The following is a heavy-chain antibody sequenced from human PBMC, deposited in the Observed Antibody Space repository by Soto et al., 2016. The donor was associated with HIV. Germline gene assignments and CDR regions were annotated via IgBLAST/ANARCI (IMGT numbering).Heavy chain of an antibody. J-gene: IGHJ4*02. CDR3: AKVSFTMVRGRGRYEGGYFDY. Sequence: EVQLLESGGGLVQPGGSLRLSCAASGFTFSSYAMSWVRQAPGKGLEWVSVISGSGGSTYYADSVKGRFTISRDNSKNTLYLQMNSLRAEDTAVYYCAKVSFTMVRGRGRYEGGYFDYWGQGTLVTVSS. D-gene: IGHD3-10*01. V-gene: IGHV3-23*01. CDR1: GFTFSSYA. CDR2: ISGSGGST.